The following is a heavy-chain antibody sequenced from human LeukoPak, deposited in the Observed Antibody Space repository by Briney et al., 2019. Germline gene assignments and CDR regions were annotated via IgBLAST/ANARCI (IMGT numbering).Heavy chain of an antibody. CDR1: GYTFTDYY. V-gene: IGHV1-2*02. CDR2: INCNSGGT. D-gene: IGHD3-10*01. Sequence: GASVKVSCKASGYTFTDYYLHWVRQAPGQGLEWMGWINCNSGGTNFAPKFRGRVTMTRDTSITTAYMELSGLTSDDTAVYYCSRSGTGENDYWGQGTLVTVSS. J-gene: IGHJ4*02. CDR3: SRSGTGENDY.